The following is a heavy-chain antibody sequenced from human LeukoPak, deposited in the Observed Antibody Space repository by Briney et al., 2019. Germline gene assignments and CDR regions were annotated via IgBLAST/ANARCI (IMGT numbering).Heavy chain of an antibody. D-gene: IGHD5-12*01. CDR2: IKQDGSEK. CDR1: GFTFSSYW. V-gene: IGHV3-7*01. J-gene: IGHJ4*02. CDR3: ARDYQVLSWLRLNYFDY. Sequence: GGSLRLSCAVSGFTFSSYWMSWVRQAPGTGLEWVANIKQDGSEKYYVDSVKGRFTISRDNAKNSLYLQMNSLRAEDTAVYYCARDYQVLSWLRLNYFDYWGQGTLVTVSS.